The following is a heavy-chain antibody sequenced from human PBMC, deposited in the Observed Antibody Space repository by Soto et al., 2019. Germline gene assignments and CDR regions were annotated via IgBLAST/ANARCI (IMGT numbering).Heavy chain of an antibody. D-gene: IGHD3-3*01. CDR1: GGSISSSSYY. V-gene: IGHV4-39*01. Sequence: QLQLQESGPGLVKPSETLSLTCTVSGGSISSSSYYWGWIRQPPGKGLEWIGSIYYSGSTYYNPSLKSRVTISVDTSKNQFSLKLSSVTAADTAVYYCARAIDTIFGVVIIGSFDYWGQGTLVTVSS. CDR3: ARAIDTIFGVVIIGSFDY. J-gene: IGHJ4*02. CDR2: IYYSGST.